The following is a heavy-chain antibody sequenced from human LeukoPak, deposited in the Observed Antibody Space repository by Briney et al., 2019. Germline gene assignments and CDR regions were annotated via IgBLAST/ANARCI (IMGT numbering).Heavy chain of an antibody. CDR2: IISIFGTA. CDR1: GGTFSSYA. Sequence: SVKVSCKASGGTFSSYAISWVRQAPGQGLEWMGRIISIFGTANYAQKFQGRVTITTDESTSTAYMELSSLRSEDTAVYYCASSLQDNDAFDIWGQGTMVTVSS. V-gene: IGHV1-69*05. CDR3: ASSLQDNDAFDI. J-gene: IGHJ3*02.